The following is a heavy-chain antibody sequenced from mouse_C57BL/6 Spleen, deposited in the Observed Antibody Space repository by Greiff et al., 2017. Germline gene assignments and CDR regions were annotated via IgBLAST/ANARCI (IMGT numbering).Heavy chain of an antibody. CDR2: IYPGDGDT. D-gene: IGHD4-1*01. J-gene: IGHJ4*01. V-gene: IGHV1-82*01. CDR3: ALGRGYAMDY. CDR1: GYAFSSSW. Sequence: VKLQQSGPELVKPGASVKISCKASGYAFSSSWMNWVKQRPGKGLEWIGRIYPGDGDTNYNGKFKGKATLTADKSSSTAYMPLSSLTSEDSAVYFCALGRGYAMDYWGQGTSVTVSS.